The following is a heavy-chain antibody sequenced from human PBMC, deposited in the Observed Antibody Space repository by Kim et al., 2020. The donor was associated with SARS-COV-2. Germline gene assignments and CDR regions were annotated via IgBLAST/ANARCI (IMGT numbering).Heavy chain of an antibody. Sequence: SVKVSCKASGGTFSSYAISWVRQAPGQGLEWMGGIIPIFGTANYAQKFQGRVTITADESTSTAYMELSSLRSEDTAVYYCAVPYNYDSSGYSGDAFDIWGQGTMVTVSS. CDR1: GGTFSSYA. V-gene: IGHV1-69*13. CDR2: IIPIFGTA. J-gene: IGHJ3*02. CDR3: AVPYNYDSSGYSGDAFDI. D-gene: IGHD3-22*01.